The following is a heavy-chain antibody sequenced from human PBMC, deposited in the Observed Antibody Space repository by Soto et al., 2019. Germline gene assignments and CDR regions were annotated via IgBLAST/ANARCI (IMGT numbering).Heavy chain of an antibody. D-gene: IGHD5-18*01. CDR1: GFTFSSYA. Sequence: EVQLLESGGGLVQPGGSLRLSCAASGFTFSSYAMSWVRQAPGKGLEWVSAISGSGGSTYYADSVKGRFTISRDNSKNRLHRQMNSLRVEDTVVYYCAKDHILLWCKTGWAPFDYWGQGTLVTVSS. CDR3: AKDHILLWCKTGWAPFDY. CDR2: ISGSGGST. J-gene: IGHJ4*02. V-gene: IGHV3-23*01.